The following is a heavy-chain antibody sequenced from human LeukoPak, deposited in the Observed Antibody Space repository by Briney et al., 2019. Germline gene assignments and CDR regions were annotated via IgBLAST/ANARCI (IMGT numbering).Heavy chain of an antibody. D-gene: IGHD5-24*01. Sequence: TGGSLRLSCAASGFTLSVAALTWVRQAPGEGLEWVSLIGASGESTYYADSVKGRFTISRDNSKNTLSLQMNSLRVEDTAMYFCAKDIQLSTWGLGTMVTVSS. CDR2: IGASGEST. J-gene: IGHJ3*01. CDR3: AKDIQLST. CDR1: GFTLSVAA. V-gene: IGHV3-23*01.